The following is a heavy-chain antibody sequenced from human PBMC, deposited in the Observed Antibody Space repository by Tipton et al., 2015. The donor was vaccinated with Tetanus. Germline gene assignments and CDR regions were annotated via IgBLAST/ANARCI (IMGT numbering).Heavy chain of an antibody. Sequence: GLVKPSQTLSLTCTVSGGSISSGDYYRSWIRRPPGKGPEWIGYVYSTATTYYNPSLKSRVTISVDTSKNQFSLKLTSVTAADTAVYYCARGEAYGDYPAMYFFDNWGQGTLLTVSS. CDR2: VYSTATT. D-gene: IGHD4-17*01. CDR3: ARGEAYGDYPAMYFFDN. CDR1: GGSISSGDYY. V-gene: IGHV4-30-4*01. J-gene: IGHJ4*02.